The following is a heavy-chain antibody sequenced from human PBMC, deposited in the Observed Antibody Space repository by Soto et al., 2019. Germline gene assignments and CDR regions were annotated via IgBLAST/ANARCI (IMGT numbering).Heavy chain of an antibody. Sequence: GGSLRLSCAASGFTFSSYAMHWVRQAPGKGLEWVAVISYDGSNKYYADSVKGRFTISRDNSKNTLYLQMNSLRAEDTAVYYCARAYSGSFHLNFDYWGQGTLVTVSS. CDR1: GFTFSSYA. V-gene: IGHV3-30-3*01. D-gene: IGHD1-26*01. CDR2: ISYDGSNK. J-gene: IGHJ4*02. CDR3: ARAYSGSFHLNFDY.